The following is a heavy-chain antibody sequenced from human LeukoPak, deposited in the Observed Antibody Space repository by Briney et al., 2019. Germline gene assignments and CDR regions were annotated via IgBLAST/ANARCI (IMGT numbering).Heavy chain of an antibody. J-gene: IGHJ4*02. D-gene: IGHD3-16*01. Sequence: KTSETLSLTCSVSGDSMSSSSYYWVWIRQPSGKGLEWIGEIDHSGSSKYNPSLKSRITISVDTSKNQFSLKMTSVTAADTAMYYCVRGVRSWGRKVLDSWGQGTLVTVSS. CDR2: IDHSGSS. V-gene: IGHV4-39*07. CDR3: VRGVRSWGRKVLDS. CDR1: GDSMSSSSYY.